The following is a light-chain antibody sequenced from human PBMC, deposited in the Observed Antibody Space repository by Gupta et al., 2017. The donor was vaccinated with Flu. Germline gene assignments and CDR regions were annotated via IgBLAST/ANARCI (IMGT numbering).Light chain of an antibody. V-gene: IGKV4-1*01. CDR2: WAS. CDR3: QQYYSTPIT. J-gene: IGKJ5*01. Sequence: DIVMTQSPDYLAVSLGERATSNCKSSQSILYRSNNKNYLAWYQQKPGQPPKVLIYWASTRESGVPDRFSDSGYGTDFTLAVSSLQAEGVAVCYCQQYYSTPITFGQGTRLEIK. CDR1: QSILYRSNNKNY.